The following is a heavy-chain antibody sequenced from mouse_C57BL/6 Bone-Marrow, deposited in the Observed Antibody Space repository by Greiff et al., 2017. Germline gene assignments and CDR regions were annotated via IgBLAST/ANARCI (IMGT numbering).Heavy chain of an antibody. CDR2: IDPSDSYT. CDR3: ARWRGSSPFYAMDD. CDR1: GYTFTSYW. J-gene: IGHJ4*01. Sequence: QVQLQQPGAELVMPGASVKLSCKASGYTFTSYWMHWVKQRPGQGLEWIGEIDPSDSYTNYNQKFKGKSTLTVDKSSSTAYMQLSSLTSEDSAVYYCARWRGSSPFYAMDDWGQGTSVTVSS. V-gene: IGHV1-69*01. D-gene: IGHD1-1*01.